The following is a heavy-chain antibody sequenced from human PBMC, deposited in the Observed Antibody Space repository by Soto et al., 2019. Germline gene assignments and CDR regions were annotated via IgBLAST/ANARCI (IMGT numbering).Heavy chain of an antibody. V-gene: IGHV1-46*01. CDR3: ARSIAVAGQHYYYYYGMDV. Sequence: GASVKVSCKASGYTFTSYYMHWVRQAPGQGLEWMGIIYPSGGSTSYAQKFQGRVTMTRDTSTSTVYMELSSLRSEDTAVYYCARSIAVAGQHYYYYYGMDVWGQGTTVTVSS. J-gene: IGHJ6*02. D-gene: IGHD6-19*01. CDR1: GYTFTSYY. CDR2: IYPSGGST.